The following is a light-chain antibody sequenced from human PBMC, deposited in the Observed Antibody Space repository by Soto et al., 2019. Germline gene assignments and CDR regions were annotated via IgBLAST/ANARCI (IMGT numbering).Light chain of an antibody. CDR3: QQYTSPPWT. V-gene: IGKV3-20*01. J-gene: IGKJ1*01. CDR1: QSVPGNY. CDR2: GVS. Sequence: EIVLTQSPGTLSLSPGERATLSCRASQSVPGNYLAWLQQKPGQAPRVLIYGVSMRATGIPDRFSGSGSGTDCTRTISRLEPEDFAVYFCQQYTSPPWTLGQGTKVETK.